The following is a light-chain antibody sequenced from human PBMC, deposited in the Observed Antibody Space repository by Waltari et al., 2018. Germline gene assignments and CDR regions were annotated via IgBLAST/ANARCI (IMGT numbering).Light chain of an antibody. CDR2: KAS. J-gene: IGKJ2*01. V-gene: IGKV1-5*03. CDR1: QRIRNW. Sequence: DIQMNQSPSTLSASVGDRVTNTCRASQRIRNWLAWYQQIPGEAHKLMIYKASSLESGVPSRFSGSGSGTEFALTISSLRPDDFATYYCQQYNESPYTFVQGTKLEIK. CDR3: QQYNESPYT.